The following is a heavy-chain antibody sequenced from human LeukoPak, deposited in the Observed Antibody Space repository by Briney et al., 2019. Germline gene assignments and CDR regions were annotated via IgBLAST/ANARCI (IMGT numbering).Heavy chain of an antibody. V-gene: IGHV3-23*01. J-gene: IGHJ3*02. CDR3: AKVSLSGYYYGLGSYNDAFDI. D-gene: IGHD3-10*01. CDR2: ISGSGGST. Sequence: GGSLRLSCAASGFTFSIYAMSWVRQAPGKGLEWVSAISGSGGSTYYADSVKGRFTISRDNSKNTLYLQMNSLRAEDTAVYYCAKVSLSGYYYGLGSYNDAFDIWGQGTMVTVSS. CDR1: GFTFSIYA.